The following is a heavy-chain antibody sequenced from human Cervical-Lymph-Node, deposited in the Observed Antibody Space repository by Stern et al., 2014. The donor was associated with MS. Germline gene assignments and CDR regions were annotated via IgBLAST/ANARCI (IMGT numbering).Heavy chain of an antibody. CDR1: GFIFDDYA. CDR2: ISWNSAII. Sequence: EVQLVESGGGLVQPGRSLRLSCAASGFIFDDYAMHLVRQAPGKGLEWVSTISWNSAIIGYADSVKGRFTISRDNAKNSLYLQMDSLRAEDTAFYYCTKGGESTSDSWGQGTLVTVSS. V-gene: IGHV3-9*01. D-gene: IGHD4-17*01. J-gene: IGHJ4*02. CDR3: TKGGESTSDS.